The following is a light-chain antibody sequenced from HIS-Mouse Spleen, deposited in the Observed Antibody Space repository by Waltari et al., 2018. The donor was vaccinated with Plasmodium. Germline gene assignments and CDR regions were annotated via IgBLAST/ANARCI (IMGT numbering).Light chain of an antibody. Sequence: EIVMTQSPATLSVSPGERATLSCRASQSVSSNLAWYQQKPGQAPRLLIYGASTRATGIPARFRGSGSGTEFTLTISSLQSEDFAVYYCQQYNNWSFTFGPGTKVDIK. CDR1: QSVSSN. CDR2: GAS. V-gene: IGKV3-15*01. CDR3: QQYNNWSFT. J-gene: IGKJ3*01.